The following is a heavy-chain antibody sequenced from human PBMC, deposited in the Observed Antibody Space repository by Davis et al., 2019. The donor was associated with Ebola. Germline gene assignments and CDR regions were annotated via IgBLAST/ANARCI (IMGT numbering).Heavy chain of an antibody. V-gene: IGHV3-53*01. CDR1: GFTFSSYW. CDR3: ASSGYYYGPFDY. Sequence: GESLKISCAASGFTFSSYWMSWVRQAPGKGLEWVSVIYSGGSTYYADSVKGRFTISRDNSKNTLYLQMNSLRAEDKAVYYCASSGYYYGPFDYWGQGTLVTVSS. J-gene: IGHJ4*02. D-gene: IGHD3-22*01. CDR2: IYSGGST.